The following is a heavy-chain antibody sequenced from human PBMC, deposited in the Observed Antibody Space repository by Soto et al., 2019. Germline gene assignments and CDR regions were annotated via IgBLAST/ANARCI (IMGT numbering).Heavy chain of an antibody. CDR2: ISYDGSNK. V-gene: IGHV3-30-3*01. J-gene: IGHJ6*02. Sequence: HPGGSLRLSCAASGFTFSSYAMHWVRQAPGKGLEWVAVISYDGSNKYYADSVKGRFTISRDNSKNTLYLQMNSLRAEDTAVYYCAREAPQQWLVQYYYYGMDVWGQGTTVTVSS. D-gene: IGHD6-19*01. CDR1: GFTFSSYA. CDR3: AREAPQQWLVQYYYYGMDV.